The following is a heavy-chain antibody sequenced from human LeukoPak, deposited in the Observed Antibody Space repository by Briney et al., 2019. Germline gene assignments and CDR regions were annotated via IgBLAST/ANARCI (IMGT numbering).Heavy chain of an antibody. D-gene: IGHD6-13*01. CDR1: GGSISSDSYY. CDR2: IYTSGST. Sequence: SQTLSLTCTVSGGSISSDSYYWSWIRQPAGKGLEWIGRIYTSGSTNYNPSLKSRVTISRDTSKNHFSLKLTSVTAADTAVYYCAREGYGGSWYPAGYNWFDPWGQGTLVTVSS. CDR3: AREGYGGSWYPAGYNWFDP. V-gene: IGHV4-61*02. J-gene: IGHJ5*02.